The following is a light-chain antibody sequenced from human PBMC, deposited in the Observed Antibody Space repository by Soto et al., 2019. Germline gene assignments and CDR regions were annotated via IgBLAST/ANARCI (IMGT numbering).Light chain of an antibody. J-gene: IGLJ1*01. CDR2: EVT. CDR3: SSYIGGKTVGV. V-gene: IGLV2-8*01. Sequence: QSALTQPPSASGSPGQSVTISCTGTSSDIGAYNYVSWYQQYPGKAPKLMIYEVTKRPSGVPDRFSGSKSGNTASLTVSGLQAEDEADYYCSSYIGGKTVGVFGTGTKLTVL. CDR1: SSDIGAYNY.